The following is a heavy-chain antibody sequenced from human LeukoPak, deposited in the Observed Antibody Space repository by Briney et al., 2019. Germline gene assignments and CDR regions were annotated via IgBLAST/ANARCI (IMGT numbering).Heavy chain of an antibody. CDR3: ARQLVSGRDDPFDY. Sequence: KSSETLSLTCTVSGGSISSYYWSWIRQPPGKGLEWIGYIYYSGSTNYNPSLKSRVTISVDTSKNQFSLKLSSVTAADTAVYYCARQLVSGRDDPFDYWGQGTLVTVSS. CDR1: GGSISSYY. CDR2: IYYSGST. D-gene: IGHD1-26*01. J-gene: IGHJ4*02. V-gene: IGHV4-59*08.